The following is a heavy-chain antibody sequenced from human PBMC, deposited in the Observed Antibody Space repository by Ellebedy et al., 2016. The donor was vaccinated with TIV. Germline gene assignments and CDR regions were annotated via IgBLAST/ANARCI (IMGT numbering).Heavy chain of an antibody. J-gene: IGHJ6*02. CDR2: MNPNSGYT. CDR1: GYNFITFD. V-gene: IGHV1-8*01. Sequence: ASVKVSCKASGYNFITFDINWVRQAPGQGLEWMGWMNPNSGYTAYAQKFQGRLTMTRSTSIRTAYMELTGLRSDDPAVYYCAKGAIWFGAFGMDVWGHGTAVTVSS. D-gene: IGHD3-10*01. CDR3: AKGAIWFGAFGMDV.